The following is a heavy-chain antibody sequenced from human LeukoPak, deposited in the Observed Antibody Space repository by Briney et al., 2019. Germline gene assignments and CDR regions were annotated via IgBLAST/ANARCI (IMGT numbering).Heavy chain of an antibody. CDR1: GFIFSSYN. V-gene: IGHV3-21*01. CDR3: ARDTYSGGYGADYYYYMDV. D-gene: IGHD1-26*01. Sequence: KTGGSLRLSCSASGFIFSSYNMNWVRQAPGQALEWVSSITSSSTHTFYADSVRGRYTIFRDNAQKSLYLQMDSLTAEDTAVYYCARDTYSGGYGADYYYYMDVWGKGTTVTVSS. CDR2: ITSSSTHT. J-gene: IGHJ6*03.